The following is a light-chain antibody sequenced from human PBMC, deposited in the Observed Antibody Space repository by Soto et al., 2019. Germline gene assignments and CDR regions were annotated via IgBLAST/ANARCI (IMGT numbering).Light chain of an antibody. CDR2: DVS. J-gene: IGLJ1*01. CDR3: SSYTSSSTYV. V-gene: IGLV2-14*01. CDR1: SNEDGGYNY. Sequence: QSVLSQPASVSGSPAQSITIFCTGTSNEDGGYNYVSWYQQHPGKATKLMIYDVSNRPSGVSNRFSGSKSGNTASLTISGLQAEDEADYYCSSYTSSSTYVFGTGTKVTVL.